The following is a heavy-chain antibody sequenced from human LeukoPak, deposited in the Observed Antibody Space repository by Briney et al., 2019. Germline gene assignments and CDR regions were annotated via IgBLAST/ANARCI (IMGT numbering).Heavy chain of an antibody. D-gene: IGHD3-10*01. CDR3: ARATRGYYGSGSYYPLFGY. J-gene: IGHJ4*02. CDR1: GFTFSSYG. Sequence: GGSLRLSCAASGFTFSSYGMHWVRQAPGKGLEWVAVIWYDGSNKYYADSVKGRFTISRDNSKNTLYLQMNSLRAEDTAVYYCARATRGYYGSGSYYPLFGYWGQGTLVTVSS. CDR2: IWYDGSNK. V-gene: IGHV3-30*19.